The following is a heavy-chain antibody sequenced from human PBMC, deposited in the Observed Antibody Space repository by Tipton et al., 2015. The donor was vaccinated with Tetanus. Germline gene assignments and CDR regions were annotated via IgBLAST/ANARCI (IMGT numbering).Heavy chain of an antibody. Sequence: SLRLSCAASGFTFSRYWMSWVRQAPGKGLEWVANIQYDGSEKDYVDSVKGRFTISRDNAKNSLYVQMNSLRVEDTAVYYCARVGFGYSGYHFYGYWGQGTLVTVSS. J-gene: IGHJ4*02. CDR2: IQYDGSEK. V-gene: IGHV3-7*01. D-gene: IGHD5-12*01. CDR3: ARVGFGYSGYHFYGY. CDR1: GFTFSRYW.